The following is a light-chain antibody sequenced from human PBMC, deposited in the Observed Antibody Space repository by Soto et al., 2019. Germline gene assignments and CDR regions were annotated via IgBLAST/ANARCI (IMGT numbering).Light chain of an antibody. Sequence: EIVMTQSPATLSVSPGERATLSCRASQSVSSNLAWYQQKPGQAPRLLIYDASNRATGIPARFSGSGSGTDFTLTISNLEPEDFAVYYCQQRSNWHLTFGGGTKV. CDR3: QQRSNWHLT. J-gene: IGKJ4*01. CDR1: QSVSSN. CDR2: DAS. V-gene: IGKV3D-11*02.